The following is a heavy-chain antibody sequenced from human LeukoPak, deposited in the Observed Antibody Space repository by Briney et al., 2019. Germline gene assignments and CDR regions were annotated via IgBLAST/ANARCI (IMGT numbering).Heavy chain of an antibody. CDR1: GFTFSSYG. J-gene: IGHJ4*02. V-gene: IGHV3-30*18. D-gene: IGHD6-19*01. CDR3: AKDRGTGWYNTFDY. Sequence: GGSLRLSCAASGFTFSSYGMHWVCQAPGKGLEWVAVISYDGSNQYYADSVKGRFTISRDNSKNTLYLQMNSPRGEDTAVYYCAKDRGTGWYNTFDYWGQGTLVTVSS. CDR2: ISYDGSNQ.